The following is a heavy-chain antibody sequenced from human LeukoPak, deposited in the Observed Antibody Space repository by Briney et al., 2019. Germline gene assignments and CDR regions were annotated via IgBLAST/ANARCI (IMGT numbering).Heavy chain of an antibody. V-gene: IGHV1-2*02. CDR3: ARGPGYGSGTSNDY. J-gene: IGHJ4*02. CDR1: GYTFTGYY. D-gene: IGHD3-10*01. CDR2: INPNSGGT. Sequence: GASVKVSCKASGYTFTGYYMHWVRQAPGQGLEWMGWINPNSGGTNYAQKFQGRVTMTRDTSISTAYMELSRLRSDDTAVYYCARGPGYGSGTSNDYWGQGTLVTVSS.